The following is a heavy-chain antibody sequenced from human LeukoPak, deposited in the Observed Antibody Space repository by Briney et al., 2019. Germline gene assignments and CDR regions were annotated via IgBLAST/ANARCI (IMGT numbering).Heavy chain of an antibody. CDR2: IRFDGSDK. Sequence: GGSLRLSCAASGFKFNSYAMHWVRHTPGKGLEWVSFIRFDGSDKSYADSVKGRFTLSRDNSKNTLYLQMNSLRIEDTAVYFCARDAFHSDPSGHRSFFDYWGQGAQVTVAS. J-gene: IGHJ4*02. CDR3: ARDAFHSDPSGHRSFFDY. V-gene: IGHV3-30*02. CDR1: GFKFNSYA. D-gene: IGHD2-15*01.